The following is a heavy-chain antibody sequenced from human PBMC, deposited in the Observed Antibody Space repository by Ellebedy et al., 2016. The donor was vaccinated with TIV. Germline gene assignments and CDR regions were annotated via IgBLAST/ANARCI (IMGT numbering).Heavy chain of an antibody. CDR2: IYPGDSNT. J-gene: IGHJ4*02. CDR3: ASNYGYGFPVDF. Sequence: GESLKISCKGSGYLFPYYWTGWVPQLPGIGLELIGIIYPGDSNTMYNPSFQGQVTISADKSVSTAYLQCTSLKASDTALYFCASNYGYGFPVDFWGQGTLVIVSS. V-gene: IGHV5-51*01. D-gene: IGHD5-18*01. CDR1: GYLFPYYW.